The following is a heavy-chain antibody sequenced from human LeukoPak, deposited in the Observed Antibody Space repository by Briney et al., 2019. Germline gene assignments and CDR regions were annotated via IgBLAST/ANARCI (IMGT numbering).Heavy chain of an antibody. V-gene: IGHV4-30-4*08. Sequence: SETLSLTCTVSGGSISSGDYYWSWIRQPPGKGLEWIGYIYYSGSTYYNPSLKSRVTISVDTSKNQFSLKLSSVTAADTAVYYCARALPSMIVRDGYFDYWGPGTLVTVSS. CDR1: GGSISSGDYY. CDR2: IYYSGST. CDR3: ARALPSMIVRDGYFDY. J-gene: IGHJ4*02. D-gene: IGHD3-22*01.